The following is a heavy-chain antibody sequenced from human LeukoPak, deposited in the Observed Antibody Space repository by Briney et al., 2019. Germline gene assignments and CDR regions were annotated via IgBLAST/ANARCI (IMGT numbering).Heavy chain of an antibody. J-gene: IGHJ4*02. Sequence: ASVKVSCKASGYTFTSYAMHWVRQAPGQRLEWMGWINAGNGNTKYSQKFQGRVTITRDTSASTAYMELSSLRSEDTAVYYCARDSGSYYNVDYWGQGTLVTVSS. D-gene: IGHD3-10*01. CDR1: GYTFTSYA. V-gene: IGHV1-3*01. CDR3: ARDSGSYYNVDY. CDR2: INAGNGNT.